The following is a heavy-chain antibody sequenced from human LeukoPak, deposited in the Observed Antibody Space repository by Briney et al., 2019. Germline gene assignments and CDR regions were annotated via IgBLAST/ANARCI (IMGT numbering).Heavy chain of an antibody. Sequence: PSETLSLTCSVSGDSTSPYYWSWIRQPPGKGLEWIAYIYYSGTTNYNPSPKSRVTISVDTSKNQFSLKLSSVTAADTAVYYCARDRGSAGGFDYWGQGTPVTVSS. CDR1: GDSTSPYY. V-gene: IGHV4-59*01. D-gene: IGHD2-15*01. J-gene: IGHJ4*02. CDR3: ARDRGSAGGFDY. CDR2: IYYSGTT.